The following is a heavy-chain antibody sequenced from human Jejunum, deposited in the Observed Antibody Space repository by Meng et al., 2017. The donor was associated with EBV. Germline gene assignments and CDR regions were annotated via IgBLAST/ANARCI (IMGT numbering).Heavy chain of an antibody. CDR1: GSAVTSNN. Sequence: QVQLVEAGPGLKKPRASVTLSCTASGSAVTSNNRNWWRRAPAREGKGMGRISHNSGGTNFNHNLQGRVTITIDTSKAKVYMKLSSVTAADTAVYYCASQDTPGNYRILFDYWGQGTLVTVSS. V-gene: IGHV1-2*06. J-gene: IGHJ4*02. D-gene: IGHD5-24*01. CDR2: ISHNSGGT. CDR3: ASQDTPGNYRILFDY.